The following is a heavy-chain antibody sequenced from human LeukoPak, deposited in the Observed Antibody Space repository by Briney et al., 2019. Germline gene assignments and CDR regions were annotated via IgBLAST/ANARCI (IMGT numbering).Heavy chain of an antibody. Sequence: GGSLRLSCAASGFTFSSYSMNWVRQAPGKGLEWVSSISSSSSYIYYADSVKGRFTISRDNSKNTLYLQMNSLRAEDTAVYYCARGYSRAAFDIWGQGTVVAVSS. CDR1: GFTFSSYS. J-gene: IGHJ3*02. CDR2: ISSSSSYI. CDR3: ARGYSRAAFDI. D-gene: IGHD2-15*01. V-gene: IGHV3-21*01.